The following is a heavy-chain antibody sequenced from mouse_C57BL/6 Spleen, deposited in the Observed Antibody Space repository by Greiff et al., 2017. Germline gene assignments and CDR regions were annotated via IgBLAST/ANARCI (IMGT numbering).Heavy chain of an antibody. CDR2: IYPGGGYT. CDR1: GYTFTNYW. Sequence: QVQLQQSGAELVRPGTSVKMSCKASGYTFTNYWIGWAKQRPGHGLEWIGDIYPGGGYTNYNEKFKGKATLTADKSSSTAYMQFSSLTSEDSAIYYCARSGGLRRPDYFDYWGQGTTLTVSS. D-gene: IGHD2-4*01. V-gene: IGHV1-63*01. CDR3: ARSGGLRRPDYFDY. J-gene: IGHJ2*01.